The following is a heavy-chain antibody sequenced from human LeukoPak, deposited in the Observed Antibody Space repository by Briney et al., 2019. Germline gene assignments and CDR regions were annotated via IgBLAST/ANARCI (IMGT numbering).Heavy chain of an antibody. CDR3: ATDRGWRTSGYYLYYFEY. CDR2: INQDGGEK. CDR1: GFTFSTYW. J-gene: IGHJ4*02. D-gene: IGHD3-3*01. V-gene: IGHV3-7*01. Sequence: GGSLRLSCVGSGFTFSTYWMTWVRQAPGKGLEWVANINQDGGEKYYVDSVRGRFTISRDNTMNSLYLQMSSLRAEDTAVYYCATDRGWRTSGYYLYYFEYWGQGTLVTYSS.